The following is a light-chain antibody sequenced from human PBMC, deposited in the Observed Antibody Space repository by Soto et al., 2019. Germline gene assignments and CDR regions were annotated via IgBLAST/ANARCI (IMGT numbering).Light chain of an antibody. J-gene: IGKJ2*01. Sequence: EIVLTQSPGTLSLSPGERATLSCRASQSVSSSYLAWYQLKPCQAPRLLSYGASSRATGLTDRFSGSGSGTDFTLTISRREAEDSAVYYCQQYGGSPLYTFGQGTKLEIK. CDR2: GAS. CDR1: QSVSSSY. V-gene: IGKV3-20*01. CDR3: QQYGGSPLYT.